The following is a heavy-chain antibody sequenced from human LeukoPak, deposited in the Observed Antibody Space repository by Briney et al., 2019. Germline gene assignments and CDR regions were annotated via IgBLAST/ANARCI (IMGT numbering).Heavy chain of an antibody. CDR1: GFTFSSYS. CDR2: ISSSSSYI. V-gene: IGHV3-21*01. J-gene: IGHJ3*02. Sequence: GGSLRLSCAASGFTFSSYSMNWVRQAPGKGLEGVSSISSSSSYIYYADSVKGRFTISRDNAKNSLYLQMNSLRAEDTAVYYCAGLLGSWYSTFDAFDIWGQGTMVTVSS. D-gene: IGHD6-13*01. CDR3: AGLLGSWYSTFDAFDI.